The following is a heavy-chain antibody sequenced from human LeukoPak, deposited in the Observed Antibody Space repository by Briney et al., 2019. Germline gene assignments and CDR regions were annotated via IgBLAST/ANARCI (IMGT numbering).Heavy chain of an antibody. Sequence: PSETLSLTCAVYGGAFSGYYWSWIRQPPGKGLEWIGEINHSGSTNYNPSLKSRVTISVDTSKNQFSLKLSSVTAADTAVYYRARDMEVYWGQGTLVTVSS. V-gene: IGHV4-34*01. CDR3: ARDMEVY. CDR1: GGAFSGYY. J-gene: IGHJ4*02. CDR2: INHSGST. D-gene: IGHD2-15*01.